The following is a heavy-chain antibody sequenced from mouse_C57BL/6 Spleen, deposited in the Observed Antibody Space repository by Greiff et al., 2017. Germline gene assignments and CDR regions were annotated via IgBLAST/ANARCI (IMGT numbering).Heavy chain of an antibody. Sequence: QVQLQQSGAELVRPGASVTLSCKASGYTFTDYEMHWVKQTPVHGLEWIGAIDPETGGTAYNQKFKGKAILTADKSSSTAYMELRSLTSEDSAVYYCTRKDSSYEDFDYWGQGTTLTVSS. CDR1: GYTFTDYE. CDR3: TRKDSSYEDFDY. CDR2: IDPETGGT. D-gene: IGHD1-1*01. J-gene: IGHJ2*01. V-gene: IGHV1-15*01.